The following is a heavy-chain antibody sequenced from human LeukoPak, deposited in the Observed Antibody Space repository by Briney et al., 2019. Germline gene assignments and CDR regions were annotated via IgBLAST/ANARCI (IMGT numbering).Heavy chain of an antibody. Sequence: PGGSLRLSCAASGFTVSSNYMSWVRQAPGKGLEWVSVIYSGGSTYYADSVKGRFTISRDDSKNTLYLQMNSLRAEDTAVYYCARRDYYESSGLYWGQGTLVTVSS. CDR2: IYSGGST. J-gene: IGHJ4*02. CDR1: GFTVSSNY. V-gene: IGHV3-53*01. D-gene: IGHD3-22*01. CDR3: ARRDYYESSGLY.